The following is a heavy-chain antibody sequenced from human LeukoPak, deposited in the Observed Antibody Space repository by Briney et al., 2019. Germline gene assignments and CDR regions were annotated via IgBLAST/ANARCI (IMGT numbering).Heavy chain of an antibody. CDR3: ARGQRHSSSWYGPDAFDI. V-gene: IGHV3-53*01. Sequence: PGGSLRLSCAASGFTVSSNYMSWVRQAPGKGLEWVSVIYSGGSTYYADSVKGRFTISRDNSKNTLYLQMNSLRVEDTAVYYCARGQRHSSSWYGPDAFDIWGQGTMVTVSS. J-gene: IGHJ3*02. CDR1: GFTVSSNY. D-gene: IGHD6-13*01. CDR2: IYSGGST.